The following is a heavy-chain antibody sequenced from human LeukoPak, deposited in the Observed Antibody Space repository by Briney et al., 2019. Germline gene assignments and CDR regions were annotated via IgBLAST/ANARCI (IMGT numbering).Heavy chain of an antibody. CDR3: AKGTGYSYAYSFDY. J-gene: IGHJ4*02. D-gene: IGHD5-18*01. Sequence: GGSLRLSCAASGFSFSTCAMSWVRQAPGKGLEWVSLISATGGTTYYADSVKGRFTISRDNSKNTQYLQMNSLRAEDTALYYCAKGTGYSYAYSFDYWGQGTLVTVSS. CDR2: ISATGGTT. CDR1: GFSFSTCA. V-gene: IGHV3-23*01.